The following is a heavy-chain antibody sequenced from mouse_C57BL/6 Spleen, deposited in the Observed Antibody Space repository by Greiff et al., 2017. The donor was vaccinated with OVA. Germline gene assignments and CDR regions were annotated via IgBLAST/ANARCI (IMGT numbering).Heavy chain of an antibody. CDR3: GTRGSNYGCCDRDY. Sequence: QVQLQQPGAELVKPGASVKMSCKASGYTFTSYWITWVKQRPGQGLEWIGDIYPGSGSTNYNEKFKSKATLTVDTSSSTAYMQLSSLTSDDDAVYYCGTRGSNYGCCDRDYWGQGTSVTVS. V-gene: IGHV1-55*01. CDR2: IYPGSGST. CDR1: GYTFTSYW. J-gene: IGHJ4*01. D-gene: IGHD2-5*01.